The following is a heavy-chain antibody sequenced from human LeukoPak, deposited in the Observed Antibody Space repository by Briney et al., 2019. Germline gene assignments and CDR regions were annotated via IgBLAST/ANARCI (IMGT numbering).Heavy chain of an antibody. CDR3: AKSIEQGFGELLH. J-gene: IGHJ4*02. D-gene: IGHD3-10*01. Sequence: GGSLRLSCAASGFSFSTHAMGWVRQAPGKGLEWVSAISGSGGSTYYADSVKGRFTISRDNSKNTLYLQMNSLRAEDTAVYYCAKSIEQGFGELLHWGQGTLVTVSS. CDR1: GFSFSTHA. CDR2: ISGSGGST. V-gene: IGHV3-23*01.